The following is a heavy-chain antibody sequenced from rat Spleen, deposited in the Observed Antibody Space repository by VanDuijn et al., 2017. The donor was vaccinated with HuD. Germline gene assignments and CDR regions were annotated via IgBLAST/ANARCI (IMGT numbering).Heavy chain of an antibody. CDR2: INKDSSIK. Sequence: EVKLVESGGGLVQPGRSLKLSCAASGFNFNDYWMGWVRQAPGKGLEWIGEINKDSSIKKYNPSLKDKLTISRDNAQNILYLEMSKLGSEDPAIYYCAREAFGVDYWGQGVKVTVSS. J-gene: IGHJ2*01. CDR1: GFNFNDYW. CDR3: AREAFGVDY. D-gene: IGHD4-3*01. V-gene: IGHV4-2*01.